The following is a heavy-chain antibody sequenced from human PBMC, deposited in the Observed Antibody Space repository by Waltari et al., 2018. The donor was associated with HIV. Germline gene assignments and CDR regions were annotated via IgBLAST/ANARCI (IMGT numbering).Heavy chain of an antibody. D-gene: IGHD6-19*01. V-gene: IGHV3-23*04. CDR3: AKEVIYSSGWYGDDY. CDR1: GFPFRSYA. CDR2: ISASGGRT. Sequence: EVQLVESGGGLIQRGGSLRLSCAASGFPFRSYAMGWVRQAPGKGLEWVSGISASGGRTYYADSVKGRFTISRDNSKNTLYLQMNSLRAEDTAVYYCAKEVIYSSGWYGDDYWGQGTLVTVSS. J-gene: IGHJ4*02.